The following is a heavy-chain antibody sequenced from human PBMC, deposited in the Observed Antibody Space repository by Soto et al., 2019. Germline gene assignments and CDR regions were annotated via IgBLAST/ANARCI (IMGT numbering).Heavy chain of an antibody. J-gene: IGHJ4*02. CDR1: GGSFSGYY. CDR2: INHSGST. Sequence: SETLSLTCAVYGGSFSGYYWSWIRQPPGKGLEWIGEINHSGSTNYNPSLKSRVTISVDRSKDQFSLKLSSVTAADTAVYYCARHFSVDYFDYWGQGALVTVSS. V-gene: IGHV4-34*01. CDR3: ARHFSVDYFDY.